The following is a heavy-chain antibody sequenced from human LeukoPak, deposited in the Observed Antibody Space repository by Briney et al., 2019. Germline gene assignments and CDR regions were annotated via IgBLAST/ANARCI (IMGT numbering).Heavy chain of an antibody. CDR3: ARGRTTYYGSGSYSFPRGMDV. Sequence: SGTLSLTCAVHGGSLSGYYWSWIRQPPGKGLEWIGQINHSGSTNYNPSLKSRVTISVDTSKNQFSLKLSSVTAADTAVYYCARGRTTYYGSGSYSFPRGMDVWGQGTTVTVSS. V-gene: IGHV4-34*01. D-gene: IGHD3-10*01. CDR1: GGSLSGYY. J-gene: IGHJ6*02. CDR2: INHSGST.